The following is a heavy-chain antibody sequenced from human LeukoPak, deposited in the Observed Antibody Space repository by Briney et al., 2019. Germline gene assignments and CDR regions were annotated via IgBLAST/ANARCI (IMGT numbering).Heavy chain of an antibody. CDR2: IYYSGST. CDR3: ARAVAAAFDYYYYGMDV. Sequence: PSETLSPTCTVSGGSISSYYWSWIRQPPGKGLEWIGYIYYSGSTNYNPSLKSRVTISVDTSKNQFSLKLSSVTAADTAVYYCARAVAAAFDYYYYGMDVWGQGTTVTVSS. V-gene: IGHV4-59*01. CDR1: GGSISSYY. D-gene: IGHD6-13*01. J-gene: IGHJ6*02.